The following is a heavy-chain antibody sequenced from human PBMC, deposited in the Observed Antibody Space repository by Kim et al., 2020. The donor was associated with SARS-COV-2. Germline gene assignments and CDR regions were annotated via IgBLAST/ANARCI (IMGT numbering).Heavy chain of an antibody. CDR1: GGSISSYY. CDR2: IYSSGGT. D-gene: IGHD3-10*01. J-gene: IGHJ4*02. Sequence: PSETLSLTCTVSGGSISSYYWTWIRLPPGKGLEWIGYIYSSGGTTYNPSLKSRVTISVDTSKNQFSLKVGSVTAADTAVYYCARTPSALGTYYFDSWGQGTLVTVSS. CDR3: ARTPSALGTYYFDS. V-gene: IGHV4-59*12.